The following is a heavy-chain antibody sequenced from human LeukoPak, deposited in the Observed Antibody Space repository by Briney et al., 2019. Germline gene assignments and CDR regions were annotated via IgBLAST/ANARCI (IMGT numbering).Heavy chain of an antibody. CDR2: IKQDGSEK. D-gene: IGHD4-17*01. Sequence: PGGSLRLSCAASGFSFSHYLMNWVRQAPGKGLEWVANIKQDGSEKYNVDSVKGRFTISRDNAKNSLYLQMHSLRAEDTAVYYCAREFKVDLRNYYYYYVDVWGKGTTVTVSS. V-gene: IGHV3-7*01. CDR1: GFSFSHYL. J-gene: IGHJ6*03. CDR3: AREFKVDLRNYYYYYVDV.